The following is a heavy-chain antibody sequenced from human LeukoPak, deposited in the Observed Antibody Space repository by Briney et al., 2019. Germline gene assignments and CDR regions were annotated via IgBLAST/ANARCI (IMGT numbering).Heavy chain of an antibody. CDR3: ARGLSAAYDYNWFDS. CDR2: IYASGTT. D-gene: IGHD5-12*01. CDR1: GGSISSGSYY. Sequence: SETLPLTCTVSGGSISSGSYYWSWLRQPAGKGLEWIGRIYASGTTRYNPSLESRVTMSVDTSKNQFSLKLTSVTAADTAVYFCARGLSAAYDYNWFDSWGQGTLVTVSS. V-gene: IGHV4-61*02. J-gene: IGHJ5*01.